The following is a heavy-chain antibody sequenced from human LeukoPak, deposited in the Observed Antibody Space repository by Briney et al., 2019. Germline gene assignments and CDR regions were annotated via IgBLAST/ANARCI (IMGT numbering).Heavy chain of an antibody. CDR3: ARDHYSSGWYNRLDY. Sequence: QSGGSLRLSCAASGFTFSSYAMHWVRQAPGKGLEWVAVIWYDGSNKYYADSVKGRFTISRDNSKNTLYLQMNSLRAEDTAVYYCARDHYSSGWYNRLDYWGQGTLVTVSS. J-gene: IGHJ4*02. CDR1: GFTFSSYA. CDR2: IWYDGSNK. D-gene: IGHD6-19*01. V-gene: IGHV3-33*08.